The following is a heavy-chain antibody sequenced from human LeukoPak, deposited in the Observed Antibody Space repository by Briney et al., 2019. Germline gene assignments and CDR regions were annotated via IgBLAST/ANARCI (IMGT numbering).Heavy chain of an antibody. CDR3: ARVLGYSYGYPFDY. CDR2: IHYSGST. Sequence: SETLSLTCTVSGGSISSYYWSWIRQPPGKGLEWIGYIHYSGSTNYNPSLKSRVTISLDTSKNQFSLKQSSVTAADTAVYYCARVLGYSYGYPFDYWGQGTLVTVSS. CDR1: GGSISSYY. J-gene: IGHJ4*02. D-gene: IGHD5-18*01. V-gene: IGHV4-59*01.